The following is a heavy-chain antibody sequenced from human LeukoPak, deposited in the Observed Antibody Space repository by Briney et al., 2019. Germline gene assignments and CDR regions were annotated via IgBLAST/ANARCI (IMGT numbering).Heavy chain of an antibody. V-gene: IGHV3-53*01. CDR2: IYSGGST. CDR3: ARVKALGAATDAFDI. D-gene: IGHD1-26*01. J-gene: IGHJ3*02. Sequence: GGSLILSCAASGFPVSSNYMSWARQAPGKGLEWVSVIYSGGSTYYADSVKGRFTISRDNSKNTLYLQMNSLRAEDTAVYYCARVKALGAATDAFDIWGQGTMVTVSS. CDR1: GFPVSSNY.